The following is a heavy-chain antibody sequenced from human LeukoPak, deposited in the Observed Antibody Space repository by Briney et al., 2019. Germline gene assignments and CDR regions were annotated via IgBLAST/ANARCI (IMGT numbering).Heavy chain of an antibody. Sequence: RSLRLSCAASGFSFSSHAMHWVRQAPGKGLEWVAVISYDGSNKFYADSVKGRFTISRDNSKNTLYLQTNSLRAEDTAVYYCAREHYGDYYFDYWGQGTLVTVSS. V-gene: IGHV3-30-3*01. J-gene: IGHJ4*02. CDR3: AREHYGDYYFDY. CDR1: GFSFSSHA. D-gene: IGHD4-17*01. CDR2: ISYDGSNK.